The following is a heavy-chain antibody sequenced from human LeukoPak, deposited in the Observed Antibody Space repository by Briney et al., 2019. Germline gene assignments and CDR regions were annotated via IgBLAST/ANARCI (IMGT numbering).Heavy chain of an antibody. Sequence: ASVKVSCKASGYTFTGYYMHWVRQAPGQGLEWMGWINPNSGGTNYAQKFQGRVTMTRDTSISTAYMELSRLRSDDTAVYYCAKPIVGAPYYFDYWGQGTLVTVSS. J-gene: IGHJ4*02. V-gene: IGHV1-2*02. CDR3: AKPIVGAPYYFDY. D-gene: IGHD1-26*01. CDR1: GYTFTGYY. CDR2: INPNSGGT.